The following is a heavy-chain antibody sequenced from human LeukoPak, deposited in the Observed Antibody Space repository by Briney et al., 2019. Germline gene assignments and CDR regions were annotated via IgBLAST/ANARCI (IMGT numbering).Heavy chain of an antibody. D-gene: IGHD2-8*01. V-gene: IGHV3-23*01. CDR2: IGASGAST. CDR1: GFTFSSYS. J-gene: IGHJ4*02. Sequence: GGSLRLSCAASGFTFSSYSMNWVRQAPGKGLEWVSVIGASGASTFYADSVKGRFTISRDNSKNTLSLQMNSLRAEDTALYYCAKANGYFDYWGQGTLVTVSS. CDR3: AKANGYFDY.